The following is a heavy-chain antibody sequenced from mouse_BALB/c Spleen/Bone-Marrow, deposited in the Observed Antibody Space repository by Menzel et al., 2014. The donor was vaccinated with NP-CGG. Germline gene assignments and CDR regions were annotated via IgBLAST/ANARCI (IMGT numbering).Heavy chain of an antibody. D-gene: IGHD3-2*01. CDR1: GYTFTDYA. CDR2: ISTYYGDA. V-gene: IGHV1S137*01. J-gene: IGHJ4*01. CDR3: ARRADSSGYVDAMDY. Sequence: VQLQQSGAELVRPGVSVKISCKGSGYTFTDYAMHWVKQSHAKSLEWIRVISTYYGDASYNQKFKGKATMTVDKSSSTAYMELARLTSEDSAIYYCARRADSSGYVDAMDYWGQGTSVTVSS.